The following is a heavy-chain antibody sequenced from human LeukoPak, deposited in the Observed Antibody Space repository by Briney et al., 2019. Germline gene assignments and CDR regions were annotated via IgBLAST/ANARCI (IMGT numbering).Heavy chain of an antibody. D-gene: IGHD3-10*01. J-gene: IGHJ4*02. CDR1: GGSISSGAYA. V-gene: IGHV4-30-2*01. Sequence: SETLSLTCAVSGGSISSGAYAWSWIRQPPGKGLEWIGYIYRSGSTSYNPSLKSRVSITIDKSKNQFSLNLSSVTAADTAFYFRGRGGGILGSGASHLDFRGQGTLVTVSS. CDR2: IYRSGST. CDR3: GRGGGILGSGASHLDF.